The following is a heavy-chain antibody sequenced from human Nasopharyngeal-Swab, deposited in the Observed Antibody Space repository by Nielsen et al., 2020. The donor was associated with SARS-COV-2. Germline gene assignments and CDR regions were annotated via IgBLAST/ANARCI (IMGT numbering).Heavy chain of an antibody. CDR3: AKSKRPETIYSS. Sequence: GESLKISCAASGFTFSSHAMSWVRQAPGKGLEWVSAISGSGGSTYYADSVKGRFTISRDDSKNTLYLQMNSLRAEDTAVYYCAKSKRPETIYSSGGQGTLVTVSS. CDR1: GFTFSSHA. J-gene: IGHJ4*02. D-gene: IGHD6-25*01. V-gene: IGHV3-23*01. CDR2: ISGSGGST.